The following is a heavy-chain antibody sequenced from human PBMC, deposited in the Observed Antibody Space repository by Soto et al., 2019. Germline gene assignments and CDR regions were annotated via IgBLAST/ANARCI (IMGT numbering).Heavy chain of an antibody. D-gene: IGHD2-8*01. CDR1: GFNFLSYG. CDR2: VWFDGSNE. CDR3: VRDWSSNAISVNDY. J-gene: IGHJ4*02. V-gene: IGHV3-33*01. Sequence: QVKLVESGGGVVQPGKSLRLSCTASGFNFLSYGMHWVRQAPGKGLDWVASVWFDGSNENYADSVKARFTISRDNYRNTIFLQMDRLSAVDTAIYYCVRDWSSNAISVNDYWGQGTLVTVSS.